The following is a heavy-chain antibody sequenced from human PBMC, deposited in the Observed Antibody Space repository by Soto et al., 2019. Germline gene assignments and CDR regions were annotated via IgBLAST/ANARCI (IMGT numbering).Heavy chain of an antibody. CDR3: ARERVPAYIHHTWFDP. D-gene: IGHD2-2*02. J-gene: IGHJ5*02. Sequence: SETLSLTCTVSGGSISSGDYYWSWIRQPPGKGLEWIGYNYCSGSTYYNPSLKSQVTISIDTSKNQFSLKLSSVTAADTAVYYCARERVPAYIHHTWFDPWGQGTLVTVSS. CDR1: GGSISSGDYY. CDR2: NYCSGST. V-gene: IGHV4-30-4*01.